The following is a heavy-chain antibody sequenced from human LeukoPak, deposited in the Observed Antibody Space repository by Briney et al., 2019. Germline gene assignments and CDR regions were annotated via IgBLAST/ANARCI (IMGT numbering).Heavy chain of an antibody. Sequence: PGGSLRLSCAASGFTVSSNYMSWVRQAPGKGLEWVSVIYSGGSTYYADSVKGRFTISRDNSKNTLYLQMNSLRAEDTAVYYCARDWGDGYNSNDYWGQGTLVTVSS. V-gene: IGHV3-66*01. CDR2: IYSGGST. CDR3: ARDWGDGYNSNDY. D-gene: IGHD5-24*01. CDR1: GFTVSSNY. J-gene: IGHJ4*02.